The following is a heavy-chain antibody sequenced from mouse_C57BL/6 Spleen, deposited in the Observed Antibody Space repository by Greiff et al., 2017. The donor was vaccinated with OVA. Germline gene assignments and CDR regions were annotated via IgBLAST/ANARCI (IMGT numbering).Heavy chain of an antibody. CDR2: IDPSDSAT. Sequence: QVQLQQPGAELVRPGSSVKLSCKASGYTFTSYWMHWVKQRPIQGLEWIGNIDPSDSATHYNQKFKDKATLTVDKSSSTAYMQISSLTSEDSAVDYCAKGGYDYGGGMDYWGQGTSVTVSS. J-gene: IGHJ4*01. CDR3: AKGGYDYGGGMDY. D-gene: IGHD2-4*01. CDR1: GYTFTSYW. V-gene: IGHV1-52*01.